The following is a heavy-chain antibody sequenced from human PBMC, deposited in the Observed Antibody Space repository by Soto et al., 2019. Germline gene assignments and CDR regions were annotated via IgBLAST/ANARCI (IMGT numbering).Heavy chain of an antibody. CDR1: GFTFSRHG. D-gene: IGHD6-13*01. CDR3: AKVDVSTAGSFDY. V-gene: IGHV3-23*01. Sequence: GSLRLSCVASGFTFSRHGLSWVRQAPGKGLEWVSTINPSGDSTFYADSVKGRFTISRDNSKNTVYLQMNSLSVGDTAVYLCAKVDVSTAGSFDYWGQGALVTVS. J-gene: IGHJ4*02. CDR2: INPSGDST.